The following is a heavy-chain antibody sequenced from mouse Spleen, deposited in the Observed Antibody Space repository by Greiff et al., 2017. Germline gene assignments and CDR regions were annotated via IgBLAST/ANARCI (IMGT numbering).Heavy chain of an antibody. J-gene: IGHJ3*01. D-gene: IGHD4-1*01. CDR2: INPNNGGT. CDR1: GYTFTDYY. Sequence: EVQLQQSGPELVKPGASVKISCKASGYTFTDYYMNWVKQSHGKSLEWIGDINPNNGGTSYNQKFKGKATLTVDKSSSTAYMELRSLTSEDSAVYYCARGGGTEFAYWGQGTLVTVSA. V-gene: IGHV1-26*01. CDR3: ARGGGTEFAY.